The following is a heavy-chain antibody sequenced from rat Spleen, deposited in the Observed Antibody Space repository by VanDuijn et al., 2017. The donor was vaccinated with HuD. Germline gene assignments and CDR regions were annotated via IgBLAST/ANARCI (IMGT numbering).Heavy chain of an antibody. CDR1: GFTFSDYY. Sequence: EVQLVESDGGLVQPGRSLKLSCAASGFTFSDYYMAWVRQAPTKGLEWVATISYDGSSTYYRDSVKGRFTISRDNAKSTLYLQMDSLRSEDTATYYCARHVGDYWGQGVMVTVSS. J-gene: IGHJ2*01. CDR3: ARHVGDY. V-gene: IGHV5-29*01. CDR2: ISYDGSST.